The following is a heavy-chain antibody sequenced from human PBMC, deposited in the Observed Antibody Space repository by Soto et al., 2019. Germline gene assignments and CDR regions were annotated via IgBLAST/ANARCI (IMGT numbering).Heavy chain of an antibody. J-gene: IGHJ5*02. V-gene: IGHV4-39*01. CDR1: GGSISSSSYY. D-gene: IGHD2-2*01. CDR2: IYYSGST. Sequence: SETLSLTCTVSGGSISSSSYYWGWIRQPPGKGLEWIGSIYYSGSTYYNPSLKSRVTISVDTSKNQFSLKLSSVTAADTAVYYCARGDCSSTSCYWFDPWGQGTLGTVSS. CDR3: ARGDCSSTSCYWFDP.